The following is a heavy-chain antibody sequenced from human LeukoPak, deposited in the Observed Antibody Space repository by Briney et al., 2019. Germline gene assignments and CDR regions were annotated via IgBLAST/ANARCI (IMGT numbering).Heavy chain of an antibody. Sequence: SETLSLTCTVSGGSISSYYWSWIRQPPGKGLEWIGYIYYSGSTNYNPSLKSRVTISVDTSKNQFSLKLSSVTAADTAVYYCARGISLFDYWGQGTLVTVSS. CDR2: IYYSGST. CDR1: GGSISSYY. D-gene: IGHD2/OR15-2a*01. J-gene: IGHJ4*02. V-gene: IGHV4-59*01. CDR3: ARGISLFDY.